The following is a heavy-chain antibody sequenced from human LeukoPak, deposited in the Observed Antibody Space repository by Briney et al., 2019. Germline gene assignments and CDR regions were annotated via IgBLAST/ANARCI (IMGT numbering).Heavy chain of an antibody. CDR3: TRGSSGRRDN. CDR1: GYTFTSCD. J-gene: IGHJ4*02. V-gene: IGHV1-8*01. Sequence: VSVSCTASGYTFTSCDINWVRQATGQGLEGMGWMNPISGITVDGRRFQGRITMTRDTSIGTAYMELSNLTSEDTAIYYCTRGSSGRRDNWGQGTLVTVSA. D-gene: IGHD6-19*01. CDR2: MNPISGIT.